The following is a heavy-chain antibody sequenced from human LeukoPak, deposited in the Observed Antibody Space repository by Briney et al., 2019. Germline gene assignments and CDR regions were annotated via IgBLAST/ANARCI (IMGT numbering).Heavy chain of an antibody. CDR1: GFTFSSYW. CDR3: ARRYFDY. J-gene: IGHJ4*02. V-gene: IGHV3-7*03. CDR2: INHNGNVN. Sequence: PGGSLRLSCAASGFTFSSYWTNWARQAPGKGLEWVASINHNGNVNYYVDSVKGRFTISRDNAKNSLYLQMSSLRAEDTAIYYCARRYFDYWGQGTLVTVSS.